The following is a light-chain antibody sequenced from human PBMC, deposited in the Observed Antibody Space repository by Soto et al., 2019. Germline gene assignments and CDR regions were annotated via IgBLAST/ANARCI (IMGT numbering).Light chain of an antibody. V-gene: IGKV1-39*01. Sequence: DIQMTQSPSSLSASVGDRVTISCRASQSIRNYVSWYQQKPGTAPKLLIRAASTLQSGVPPMXSGSGSGTDFTLTISSLQIEDFATYFCQQTDSTPQTFGQGTNVEI. CDR1: QSIRNY. J-gene: IGKJ1*01. CDR2: AAS. CDR3: QQTDSTPQT.